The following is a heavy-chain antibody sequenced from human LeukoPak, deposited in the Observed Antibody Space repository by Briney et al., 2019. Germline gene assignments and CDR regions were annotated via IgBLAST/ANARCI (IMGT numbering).Heavy chain of an antibody. CDR2: IRYDGSNK. J-gene: IGHJ3*02. D-gene: IGHD6-13*01. V-gene: IGHV3-30*02. CDR3: AKTEDSSSWYRAFDI. CDR1: GFTFSSYG. Sequence: GGSLRLSCAASGFTFSSYGMHWVRQAPGKGLEWVAFIRYDGSNKYYADSVKGRFTISRDNSKNTLYLQMNSLRAEDTAVYYCAKTEDSSSWYRAFDIWGQGTMVTVSS.